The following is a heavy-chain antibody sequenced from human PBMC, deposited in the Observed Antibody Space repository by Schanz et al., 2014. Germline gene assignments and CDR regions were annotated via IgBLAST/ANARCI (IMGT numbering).Heavy chain of an antibody. Sequence: EVQLVESGGGLVQPGGSLRLSCAASGFTFSSYAMSWVRQAPGKGLVWVARINSVGSNTDYADSVTGRFTISRDNAKNTLYLQMNTLRAEDTAIYYCAKDAPYPFDLWGRGTLITVSS. CDR3: AKDAPYPFDL. CDR1: GFTFSSYA. CDR2: INSVGSNT. V-gene: IGHV3-23*04. J-gene: IGHJ2*01.